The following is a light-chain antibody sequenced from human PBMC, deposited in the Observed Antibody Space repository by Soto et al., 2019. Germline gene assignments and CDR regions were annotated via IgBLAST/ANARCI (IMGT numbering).Light chain of an antibody. CDR3: QQYGNSPVT. CDR1: QSIDNSY. J-gene: IGKJ3*01. CDR2: GAS. Sequence: EIVLTQSPGTLSLSPGERATLSCRASQSIDNSYLAWYQHKPGQAPRLLISGASNRATGIPDRFGGSGSGTDFTLSICRLEPEDFAVYYCQQYGNSPVTFGPGTKVDVK. V-gene: IGKV3-20*01.